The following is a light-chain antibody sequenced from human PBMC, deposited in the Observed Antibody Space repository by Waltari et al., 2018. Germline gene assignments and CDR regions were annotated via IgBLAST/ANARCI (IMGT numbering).Light chain of an antibody. CDR3: QQRHNWPLT. Sequence: EIVLTQSPATLSLSPGARATLSCRASQSVRVYLACHQQKPGQAPRLLISDTANRASGTPDRFSGSGSGTDFSLSISSLEPEDFAVYYCQQRHNWPLTFGGGTKVEIK. J-gene: IGKJ4*01. V-gene: IGKV3-11*01. CDR2: DTA. CDR1: QSVRVY.